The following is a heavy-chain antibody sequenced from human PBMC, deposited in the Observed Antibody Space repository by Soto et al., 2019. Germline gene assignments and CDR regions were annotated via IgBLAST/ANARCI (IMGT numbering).Heavy chain of an antibody. D-gene: IGHD3-22*01. CDR2: MNPNSGNT. V-gene: IGHV1-8*01. CDR3: ARKATGPYYYDSSGYYDYFDP. Sequence: ASVKVSCKXSGYTFTSYEINWVRQATGQGLEWMGWMNPNSGNTDYAQKFQGRVTMTRSTSITTAYMELSSLTSEDTAVYYCARKATGPYYYDSSGYYDYFDPWGQGTLVTVSS. CDR1: GYTFTSYE. J-gene: IGHJ5*02.